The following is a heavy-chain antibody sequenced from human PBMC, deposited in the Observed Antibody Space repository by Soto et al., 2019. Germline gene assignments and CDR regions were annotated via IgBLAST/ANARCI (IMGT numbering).Heavy chain of an antibody. Sequence: SSVKVSCKAPADTFTSYYINWVRQAPGQGLEWMGIINPNGGSTRYAQKFHGRVTLTRDTPASTVYMEMRNLRSDDTALYFCARSSWRVYGIIIGGTNWFGHWGQGTLVTVSS. CDR2: INPNGGST. V-gene: IGHV1-46*01. CDR3: ARSSWRVYGIIIGGTNWFGH. D-gene: IGHD1-26*01. CDR1: ADTFTSYY. J-gene: IGHJ5*02.